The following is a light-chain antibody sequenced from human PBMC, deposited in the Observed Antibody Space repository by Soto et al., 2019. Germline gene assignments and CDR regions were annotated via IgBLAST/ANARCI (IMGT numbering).Light chain of an antibody. J-gene: IGLJ2*01. CDR3: SSYAGSTTPVV. CDR2: EGS. CDR1: CSDVGSYNL. Sequence: QSALTQPASVSGSPGQSITISCTGTCSDVGSYNLVSWYQHHPGKAPKLMIYEGSKRPSGVSNRFSGSKSGNTASLTISGLQAEDEADYYCSSYAGSTTPVVFGGGTKLTVL. V-gene: IGLV2-23*01.